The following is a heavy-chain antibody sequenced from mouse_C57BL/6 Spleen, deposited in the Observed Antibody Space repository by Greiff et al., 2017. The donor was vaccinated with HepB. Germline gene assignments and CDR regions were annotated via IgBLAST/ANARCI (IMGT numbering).Heavy chain of an antibody. CDR3: ALYDGYHAWFAY. V-gene: IGHV1-59*01. D-gene: IGHD2-3*01. CDR2: IDPSDSYT. CDR1: GYTFTSYW. J-gene: IGHJ3*01. Sequence: VQLQQPGAELVRPGTSVKLSCKASGYTFTSYWMHWVKQRPGQGLEWIGVIDPSDSYTNYNQKFKGKATLTVDTSSSTAYMQLSSLTSEDSAVYYCALYDGYHAWFAYWGQGTLVTVSA.